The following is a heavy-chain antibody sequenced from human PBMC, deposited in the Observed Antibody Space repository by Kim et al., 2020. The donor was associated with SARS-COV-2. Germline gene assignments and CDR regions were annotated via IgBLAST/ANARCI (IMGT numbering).Heavy chain of an antibody. CDR2: ISWNSGSI. CDR1: GFTFDDYA. CDR3: AKDRSYLGFGAFDI. D-gene: IGHD1-26*01. V-gene: IGHV3-9*01. Sequence: GGSLRLSCAASGFTFDDYAMHWVRQAPGKGLEWVSGISWNSGSIGYADSVKGRFTISRDNAKNSLYLQMNSLRAEDTALYYCAKDRSYLGFGAFDIWGQGTMVTVSS. J-gene: IGHJ3*02.